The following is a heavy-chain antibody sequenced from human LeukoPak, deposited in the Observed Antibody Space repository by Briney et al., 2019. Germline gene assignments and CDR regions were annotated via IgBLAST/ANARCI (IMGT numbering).Heavy chain of an antibody. Sequence: SETLSLTCTVSGGSISSYYWSWIRQPPGKGLEWIGYIHYSGSTNYNPSLKSRVTISVDTSKNQFSLKLSSVTAADTAVYYCARAAYCSSTSCLWFDPWGQGTLVTVSS. CDR1: GGSISSYY. D-gene: IGHD2-2*01. J-gene: IGHJ5*02. CDR3: ARAAYCSSTSCLWFDP. CDR2: IHYSGST. V-gene: IGHV4-59*01.